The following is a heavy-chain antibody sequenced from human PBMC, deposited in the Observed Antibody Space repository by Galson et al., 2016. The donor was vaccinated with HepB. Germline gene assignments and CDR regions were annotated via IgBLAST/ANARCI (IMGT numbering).Heavy chain of an antibody. D-gene: IGHD3-3*01. CDR3: ARDSRDFYFDY. Sequence: SVKVSCKASGHTFTSYGTNYGISWVRQAPGQGLEWMGWTSPYNGNTNYAQNFRGRVTMTTDTSTSKAYMELRSLRSDDTAVYYCARDSRDFYFDYWGQGTLVTVSS. V-gene: IGHV1-18*01. CDR2: TSPYNGNT. CDR1: GHTFTSYGTNYG. J-gene: IGHJ4*02.